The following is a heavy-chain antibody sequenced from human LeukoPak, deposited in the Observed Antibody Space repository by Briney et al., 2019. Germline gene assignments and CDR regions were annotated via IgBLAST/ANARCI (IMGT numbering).Heavy chain of an antibody. CDR3: ARHYGP. Sequence: PSETLSLTYTVSGGSISGSSYYWGWIRQPPGKGLEWIGSIYYSGSTYYNPSLKSRVTISVDTSKNQFSLKLNSVTATDTAAYYCARHYGPWGQGTLVTVSS. D-gene: IGHD3-10*01. CDR1: GGSISGSSYY. V-gene: IGHV4-39*01. CDR2: IYYSGST. J-gene: IGHJ4*02.